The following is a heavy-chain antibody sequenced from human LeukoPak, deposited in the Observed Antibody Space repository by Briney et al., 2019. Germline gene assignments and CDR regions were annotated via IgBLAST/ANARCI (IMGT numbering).Heavy chain of an antibody. J-gene: IGHJ4*02. V-gene: IGHV3-48*01. CDR2: ISGDSRTI. CDR1: GFTFSTYS. Sequence: GGSLRLSCAASGFTFSTYSMIWVRQAPGKGLEWLSYISGDSRTIYYPDSVRGRFTISRDNSKNTLYLQMNSLRPEDTAVYYCARAEGQWLVPIDYWGQGTLVTVSS. CDR3: ARAEGQWLVPIDY. D-gene: IGHD6-19*01.